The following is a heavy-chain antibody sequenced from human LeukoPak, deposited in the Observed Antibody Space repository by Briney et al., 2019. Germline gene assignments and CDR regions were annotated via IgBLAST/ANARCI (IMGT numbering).Heavy chain of an antibody. CDR2: IKQDVSER. CDR1: GFTFSNYW. CDR3: ARGSMHIYHLYTDY. D-gene: IGHD3-16*02. J-gene: IGHJ4*02. V-gene: IGHV3-7*01. Sequence: GGSLRLSCPASGFTFSNYWVSWFRQAPGQGLEWVASIKQDVSERYYVDSVKGRFTISRDNAKNSLFLQLSSLRVEDTAVYYCARGSMHIYHLYTDYWGQGTLVTVSS.